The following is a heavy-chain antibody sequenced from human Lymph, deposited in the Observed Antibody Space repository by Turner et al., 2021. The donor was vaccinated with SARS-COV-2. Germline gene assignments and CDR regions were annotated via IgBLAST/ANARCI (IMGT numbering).Heavy chain of an antibody. J-gene: IGHJ3*02. CDR1: GSTVSSNY. CDR2: IYSGGST. V-gene: IGHV3-66*01. Sequence: EVPLVESGGGLVQPGGSLRLSCAASGSTVSSNYMSWVRQAPGKGLEWVSVIYSGGSTFYADSVKGRCTISRDKSKNTLYLQMNSLRAEDTAVYYCARDFREGAFDIWGQGTMVTISS. CDR3: ARDFREGAFDI. D-gene: IGHD3-10*01.